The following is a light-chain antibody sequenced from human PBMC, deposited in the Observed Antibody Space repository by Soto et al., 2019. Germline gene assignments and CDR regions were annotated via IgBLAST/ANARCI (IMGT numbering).Light chain of an antibody. Sequence: EIVLTQSPATLSLSPGERAILSCRASQSVGTYLAWYQHKPGQAPRLLIYDASNRATGVPTRFSGSGSGTDFTLTISSLEPEDFAVYYCQQRNKWPPVTFGGGTKVDIK. CDR3: QQRNKWPPVT. V-gene: IGKV3-11*01. CDR1: QSVGTY. CDR2: DAS. J-gene: IGKJ4*01.